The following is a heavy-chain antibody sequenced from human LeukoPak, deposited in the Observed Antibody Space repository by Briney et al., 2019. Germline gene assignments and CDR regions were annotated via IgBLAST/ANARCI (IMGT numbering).Heavy chain of an antibody. J-gene: IGHJ3*02. CDR3: AKSIGGSYYVAFDI. Sequence: GGSLRLSCAASGFTFSSYWMHWVRHAPGKGLVWVSGINSDGSSTSYADSVKGRFTISRDNAKNSLYLQMNSLRAEDMALYYCAKSIGGSYYVAFDIWGQGTMVTVSS. CDR2: INSDGSST. CDR1: GFTFSSYW. D-gene: IGHD1-26*01. V-gene: IGHV3-74*01.